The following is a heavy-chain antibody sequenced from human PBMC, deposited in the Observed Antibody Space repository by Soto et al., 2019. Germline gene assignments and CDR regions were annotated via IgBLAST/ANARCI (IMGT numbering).Heavy chain of an antibody. CDR1: RFTFTSSA. CDR3: AAIGGGY. Sequence: QMQLVQSGPEVKKPATSVKVSCKASRFTFTSSAVQRVRQARGQRLERIGWIVVGSGNTNYPQKFQERVTITRDMGTTTSYMELSSLRSEATAVYYCAAIGGGYWGQGPLVTVSS. D-gene: IGHD1-26*01. CDR2: IVVGSGNT. J-gene: IGHJ4*02. V-gene: IGHV1-58*01.